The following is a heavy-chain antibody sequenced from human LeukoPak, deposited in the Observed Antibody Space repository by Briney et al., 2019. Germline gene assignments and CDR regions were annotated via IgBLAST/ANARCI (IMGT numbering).Heavy chain of an antibody. J-gene: IGHJ4*02. CDR2: ISSSGTTI. CDR3: AGGTLTGASIGY. CDR1: GFTFSSYS. Sequence: GGSLRLSCAASGFTFSSYSMSWVRQAPGKELEWVSYISSSGTTIYYADSVKGRFTVSRDNARNSLYLQMNSLRAADTAVYYCAGGTLTGASIGYWGQGTLVTVSS. V-gene: IGHV3-48*04. D-gene: IGHD1-26*01.